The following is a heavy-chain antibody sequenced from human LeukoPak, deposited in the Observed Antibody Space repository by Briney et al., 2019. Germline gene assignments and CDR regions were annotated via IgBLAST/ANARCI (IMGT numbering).Heavy chain of an antibody. Sequence: GRSLRLSCAASGFTFRSYGMHWVRQAPGKGLEWVAVIWYDGSNKYYADSVKGRFTISRDNAKNSLYLQMNSLRDEDTAVYYCALIAVAGLHFDYWGQGTLVTVSS. D-gene: IGHD6-19*01. CDR1: GFTFRSYG. J-gene: IGHJ4*02. CDR3: ALIAVAGLHFDY. CDR2: IWYDGSNK. V-gene: IGHV3-33*01.